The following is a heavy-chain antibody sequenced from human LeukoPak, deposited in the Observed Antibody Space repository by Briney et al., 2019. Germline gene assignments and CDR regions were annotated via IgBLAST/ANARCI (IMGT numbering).Heavy chain of an antibody. Sequence: PGGSLRLSCAASGFTFSSYAMHWVRQAPGKGLEWVAVISYDGSNKYYADSVKGRFTISRDNSKNTLYLQMNSLRAEDTAVYYCAREQLIAAALDYWGQGTLVTVSS. V-gene: IGHV3-30*04. CDR2: ISYDGSNK. D-gene: IGHD6-13*01. CDR1: GFTFSSYA. J-gene: IGHJ4*02. CDR3: AREQLIAAALDY.